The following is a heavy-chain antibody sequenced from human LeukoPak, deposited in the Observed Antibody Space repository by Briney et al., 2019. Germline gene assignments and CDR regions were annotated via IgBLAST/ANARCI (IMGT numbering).Heavy chain of an antibody. D-gene: IGHD5-18*01. CDR2: INRDGNEI. Sequence: GRTLRLSCAVSGFTLTSYWMGGVCQAPGRGLGWVTDINRDGNEIYYVDSVNGRVTISRNTAKKSQYLQMNSLRAEDRAMYYCARFPPAAMVGEGGYYDRDVWGKGTTVTVSS. CDR1: GFTLTSYW. J-gene: IGHJ6*03. CDR3: ARFPPAAMVGEGGYYDRDV. V-gene: IGHV3-7*01.